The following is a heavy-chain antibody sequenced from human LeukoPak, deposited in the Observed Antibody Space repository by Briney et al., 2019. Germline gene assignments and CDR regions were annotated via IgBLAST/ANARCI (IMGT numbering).Heavy chain of an antibody. V-gene: IGHV3-9*01. Sequence: PGRSLRLSCAASGFTFDDYAMHWVRQAPGKGLERVSGISWNSGSIGYADSVKGRFTISRDNAKNSLYLQMNSLRAEDTALYYCAKVAYSGGYLGYFDYWGQGTLVTVPS. J-gene: IGHJ4*02. CDR2: ISWNSGSI. CDR3: AKVAYSGGYLGYFDY. CDR1: GFTFDDYA. D-gene: IGHD1-26*01.